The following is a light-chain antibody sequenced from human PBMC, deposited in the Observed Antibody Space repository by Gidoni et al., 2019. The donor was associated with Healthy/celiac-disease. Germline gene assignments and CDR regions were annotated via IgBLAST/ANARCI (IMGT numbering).Light chain of an antibody. CDR3: AAWDDSLSGPV. V-gene: IGLV1-47*01. J-gene: IGLJ7*01. Sequence: QSVLTQPPSPSGTPAHRVTISCSGSSSNIGSNYVYWYQQLPGTAPKLLIYRNNQRPSGVPDRFSGSKSGTSASLAISGLRSEDEADYYCAAWDDSLSGPVFGGGTQLTVL. CDR2: RNN. CDR1: SSNIGSNY.